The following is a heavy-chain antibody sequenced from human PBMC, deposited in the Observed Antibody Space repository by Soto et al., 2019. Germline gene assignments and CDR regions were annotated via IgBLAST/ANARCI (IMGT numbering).Heavy chain of an antibody. D-gene: IGHD5-18*01. J-gene: IGHJ4*02. Sequence: SETLSLTCSVSGGSISSSSYFWGWIRQPPGKGLEWTGSIYYSGSTYYNPSLKSRVTVSVDTSKNQFSLKLSSVTAADTAVYYCARGAFRGYSYGYYFDSWGQGALVTVSS. CDR1: GGSISSSSYF. CDR2: IYYSGST. CDR3: ARGAFRGYSYGYYFDS. V-gene: IGHV4-39*01.